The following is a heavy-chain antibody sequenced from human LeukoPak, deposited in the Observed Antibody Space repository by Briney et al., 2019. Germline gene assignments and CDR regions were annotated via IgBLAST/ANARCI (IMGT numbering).Heavy chain of an antibody. CDR3: ARVVDIVATIWFDY. CDR2: IKQDGSEK. D-gene: IGHD5-12*01. Sequence: GGSLRLSCAASGFTFSSYWMNWARQAPGKGLEWVANIKQDGSEKYYVDSVKGRFTISRDNAKNSLYLQMNSLRAEDTAVYYCARVVDIVATIWFDYWGQGTLVTVSS. CDR1: GFTFSSYW. J-gene: IGHJ4*02. V-gene: IGHV3-7*01.